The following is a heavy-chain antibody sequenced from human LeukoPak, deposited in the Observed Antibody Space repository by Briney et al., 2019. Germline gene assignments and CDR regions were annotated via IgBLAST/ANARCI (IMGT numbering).Heavy chain of an antibody. CDR1: GLTFSTYS. Sequence: GGSLRLSCAASGLTFSTYSMNWVRQAPGRGLEWVSLISWDGDRTNYADSVKGRFTISRDNSKNSLYLQMNSLRTEDTALYYCTKQGRSTGVQVHHYFDYWGQGTLVTVSS. CDR2: ISWDGDRT. D-gene: IGHD3-10*01. CDR3: TKQGRSTGVQVHHYFDY. J-gene: IGHJ4*02. V-gene: IGHV3-43*01.